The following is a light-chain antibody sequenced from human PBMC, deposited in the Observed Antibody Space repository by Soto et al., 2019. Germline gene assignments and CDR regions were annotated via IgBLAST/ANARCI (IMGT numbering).Light chain of an antibody. J-gene: IGKJ1*01. V-gene: IGKV1-39*01. Sequence: DIKMTQSPSSLSASVGDRVTITCRASQGISTYLNWYHQKPGKAPKLLIYAASSLQSGVPSRFSGSGSETDFTLTISSLQPEDFAPYSCQQSYSTTWTFGQGTKVEIK. CDR1: QGISTY. CDR2: AAS. CDR3: QQSYSTTWT.